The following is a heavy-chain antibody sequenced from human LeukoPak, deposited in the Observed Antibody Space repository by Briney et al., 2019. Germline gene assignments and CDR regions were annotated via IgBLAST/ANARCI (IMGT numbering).Heavy chain of an antibody. D-gene: IGHD5-24*01. CDR1: GGSISSDNYY. V-gene: IGHV4-61*02. CDR3: LLRRDGYTHFDY. CDR2: IYTSGST. J-gene: IGHJ4*02. Sequence: SETLSLTCTVSGGSISSDNYYGNWIRQPAGKGLDWMGRIYTSGSTNYNPSLKTRVTISIDTSKNQFSLKLTSVTAADTAVYYCLLRRDGYTHFDYWGQGTLVTVSS.